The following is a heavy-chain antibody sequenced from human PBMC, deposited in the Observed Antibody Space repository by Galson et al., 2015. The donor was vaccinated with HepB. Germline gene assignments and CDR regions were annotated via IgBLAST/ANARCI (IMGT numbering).Heavy chain of an antibody. Sequence: SVKVSCKASGYTFTSYAMHWVRQAPGQRLEWMGWINAGNGNTKYSQKFQGRVTITRDTFASTAYMELSSLRSEDTAVYYCARERDSGWRDGALGYWGQGTLVTVSS. J-gene: IGHJ4*02. CDR2: INAGNGNT. CDR3: ARERDSGWRDGALGY. D-gene: IGHD6-19*01. V-gene: IGHV1-3*01. CDR1: GYTFTSYA.